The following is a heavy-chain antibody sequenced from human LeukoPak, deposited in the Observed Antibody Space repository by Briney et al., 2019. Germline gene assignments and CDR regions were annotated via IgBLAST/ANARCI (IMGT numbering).Heavy chain of an antibody. CDR1: GGSISSYY. V-gene: IGHV4-59*01. CDR2: IYYSGST. J-gene: IGHJ5*02. CDR3: ARDNRIAARAGWFDP. Sequence: KSSETLSLTCTVSGGSISSYYWSWIRQPPGKGLEWIGYIYYSGSTNYNPSLKSRVTISVDTSKNQFSLKLSSVTAADTAVYYCARDNRIAARAGWFDPWGPGTLVTVSS. D-gene: IGHD6-6*01.